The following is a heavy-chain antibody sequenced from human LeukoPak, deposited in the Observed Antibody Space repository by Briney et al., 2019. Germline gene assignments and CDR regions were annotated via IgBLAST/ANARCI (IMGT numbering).Heavy chain of an antibody. D-gene: IGHD3-22*01. V-gene: IGHV1-2*02. CDR3: ARNLAGDYDNSGYYLFDY. CDR1: GSTFTDYY. CDR2: INPNSGDT. Sequence: ASVKVSCKASGSTFTDYYMHWVRQAPGQGLEWMGWINPNSGDTNYAQKFQGRVTLTRDTSVTTTYMELSRVRSDDTAVYYCARNLAGDYDNSGYYLFDYWGQGTLVTVSS. J-gene: IGHJ4*02.